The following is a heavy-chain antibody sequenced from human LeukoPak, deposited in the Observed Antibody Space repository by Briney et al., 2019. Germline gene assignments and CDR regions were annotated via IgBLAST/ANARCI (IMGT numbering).Heavy chain of an antibody. V-gene: IGHV3-21*01. CDR1: GFTFSTYS. CDR2: ISSSGNYI. J-gene: IGHJ4*02. Sequence: GGSLRLSCAASGFTFSTYSMNWVRRAPGKGLEWVSSISSSGNYIYYADSVKGRFTVSRDNAKNPVFLQMNSLRAEDTAVYYCTRDESRSISCYAQWGQGTLVTASS. CDR3: TRDESRSISCYAQ. D-gene: IGHD2-2*01.